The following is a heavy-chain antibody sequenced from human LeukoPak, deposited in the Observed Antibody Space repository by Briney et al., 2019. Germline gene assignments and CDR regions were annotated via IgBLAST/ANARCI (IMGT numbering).Heavy chain of an antibody. CDR1: GYTFTSNY. Sequence: GASVKVSCKASGYTFTSNYXXXXXXXXXXXXXWMGWINSKSGATXYXXTFXGRVTXXXDTSITTAYMELSGLRSDDTAVYYCARGFGSSWFDYWGQGTLVTVSS. CDR2: INSKSGAT. V-gene: IGHV1-2*02. J-gene: IGHJ5*01. D-gene: IGHD6-13*01. CDR3: ARGFGSSWFDY.